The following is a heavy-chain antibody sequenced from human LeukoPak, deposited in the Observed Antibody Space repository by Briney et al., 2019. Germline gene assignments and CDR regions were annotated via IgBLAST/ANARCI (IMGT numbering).Heavy chain of an antibody. CDR3: ARDRWSYDPQGGFDC. CDR1: GFTFSRAW. J-gene: IGHJ4*02. D-gene: IGHD3-22*01. CDR2: IKQDGSER. Sequence: GGSLRLSCAASGFTFSRAWMSWLRQAPGKGLEWVANIKQDGSERYYVDSVKGRFTLSRDNAKNSLYLQMNSLRAEDTAVYYCARDRWSYDPQGGFDCWGQGTLVTVSS. V-gene: IGHV3-7*03.